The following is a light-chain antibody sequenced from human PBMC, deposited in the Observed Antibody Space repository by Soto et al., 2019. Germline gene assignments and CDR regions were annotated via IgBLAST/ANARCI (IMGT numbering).Light chain of an antibody. V-gene: IGLV2-11*01. Sequence: QSALTQPRSVSGSPGQSVTISCTGTSSDIGSYNYVSWYQQHLGKAPKLMIYDVSKRPSGVPDRFSGSKSGNTASLTISGLQTEDEADYYCCTYAGSYLWVFGGGTQLTVL. CDR2: DVS. CDR3: CTYAGSYLWV. J-gene: IGLJ3*02. CDR1: SSDIGSYNY.